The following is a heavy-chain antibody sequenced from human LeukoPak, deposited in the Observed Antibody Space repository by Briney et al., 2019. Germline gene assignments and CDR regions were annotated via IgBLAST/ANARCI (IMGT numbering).Heavy chain of an antibody. D-gene: IGHD6-6*01. Sequence: PGGSLRLSCAASGFTFSNYGMQWVRQAPGKGLEWVSFIRYDGSNEYYADSVKGRFTISRDNSKNTLYLQMKSLRAENTAVYDCSKDAARPPSRARGYWGQGTLVTVSS. V-gene: IGHV3-30*02. CDR1: GFTFSNYG. CDR3: SKDAARPPSRARGY. J-gene: IGHJ4*02. CDR2: IRYDGSNE.